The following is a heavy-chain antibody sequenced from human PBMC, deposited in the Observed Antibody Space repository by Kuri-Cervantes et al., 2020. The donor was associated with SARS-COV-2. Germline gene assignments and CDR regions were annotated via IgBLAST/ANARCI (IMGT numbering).Heavy chain of an antibody. CDR1: GFTFDDYA. CDR3: AKAFYGGNRGGVDY. J-gene: IGHJ4*02. V-gene: IGHV3-9*01. CDR2: ISWNRGSI. Sequence: SLRLSCAASGFTFDDYAMHWVRQAPGKGLGWVSGISWNRGSIGYADSVKGRFTISRDNAKNTLYLQMNSLRAEDTALYYCAKAFYGGNRGGVDYWGQGTLVTVSS. D-gene: IGHD4-23*01.